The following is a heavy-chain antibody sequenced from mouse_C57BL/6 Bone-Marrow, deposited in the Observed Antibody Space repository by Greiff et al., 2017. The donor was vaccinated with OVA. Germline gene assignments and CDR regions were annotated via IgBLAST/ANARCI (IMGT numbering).Heavy chain of an antibody. CDR2: IDPSDSYT. V-gene: IGHV1-59*01. Sequence: VKLQQPGAELVRPGTSVKLSCKASGYTFTSYWMHWVKQRPGQGLEWIGVIDPSDSYTNYHQKFKGKATLTVDTSSSTAYMQLSSLTSEDSAVYYCARSGDYDNFDYWGQGTTLTVSS. CDR1: GYTFTSYW. CDR3: ARSGDYDNFDY. J-gene: IGHJ2*01. D-gene: IGHD2-4*01.